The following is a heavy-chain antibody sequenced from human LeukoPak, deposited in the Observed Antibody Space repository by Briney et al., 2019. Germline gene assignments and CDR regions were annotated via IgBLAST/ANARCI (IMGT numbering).Heavy chain of an antibody. CDR2: INHSGST. J-gene: IGHJ6*02. CDR3: ARGSEYCSSTSCPPSPYYYGMGV. V-gene: IGHV4-34*01. Sequence: SETLSLTCAVYGGSFSGYYWSWIRQPPGKGLEWIGEINHSGSTNYNPSLKSRVTISVDTSKNQFSLKLSSVTAADTAVYYCARGSEYCSSTSCPPSPYYYGMGVWGQGTTVTVSS. CDR1: GGSFSGYY. D-gene: IGHD2-2*01.